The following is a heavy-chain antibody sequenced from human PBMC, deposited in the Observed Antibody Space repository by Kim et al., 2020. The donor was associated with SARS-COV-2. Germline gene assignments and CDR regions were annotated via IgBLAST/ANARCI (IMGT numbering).Heavy chain of an antibody. CDR3: AKDPGTIAFGGVIVIGVFDY. D-gene: IGHD3-16*02. J-gene: IGHJ4*02. Sequence: GGSLRLSCAASGFTFSSYAMSWVRQAPGKGLEWVSAISGSDGSTYYADSVKGRLTISRDNSKNTLYLQMNSLRAEDTAVYYCAKDPGTIAFGGVIVIGVFDYWGQGTLVTVSS. CDR1: GFTFSSYA. V-gene: IGHV3-23*01. CDR2: ISGSDGST.